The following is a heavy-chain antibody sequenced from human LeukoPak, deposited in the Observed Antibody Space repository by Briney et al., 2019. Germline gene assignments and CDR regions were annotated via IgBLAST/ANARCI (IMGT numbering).Heavy chain of an antibody. CDR2: IWYDGTNK. J-gene: IGHJ4*02. D-gene: IGHD4-23*01. CDR1: GFTFSSYG. Sequence: PGRSLRLSCAASGFTFSSYGMHWVRQAPGKGLEWVAVIWYDGTNKHYADSVQGRFTIFRDNSKNTLSLQMNSLRARDTAVYYCAKVRDGGNPWYFDHWGQGTLVTVSS. CDR3: AKVRDGGNPWYFDH. V-gene: IGHV3-33*06.